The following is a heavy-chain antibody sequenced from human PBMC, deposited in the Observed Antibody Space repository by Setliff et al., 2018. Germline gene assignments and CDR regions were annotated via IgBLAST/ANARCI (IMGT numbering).Heavy chain of an antibody. D-gene: IGHD5-12*01. J-gene: IGHJ6*02. CDR3: ARRDGYNVDDYYYGMDV. CDR1: GYSFSNFW. Sequence: GESLKISCKGSGYSFSNFWIGWVRQMPGKGLEWMGIIYPGDSHTRYSPSFQGQVTMSADKSINTAYLQWSSLKASDTAISYCARRDGYNVDDYYYGMDVWGQGTTVTVSS. V-gene: IGHV5-51*01. CDR2: IYPGDSHT.